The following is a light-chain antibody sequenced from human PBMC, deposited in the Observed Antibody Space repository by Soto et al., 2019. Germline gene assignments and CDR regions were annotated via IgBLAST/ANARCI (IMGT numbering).Light chain of an antibody. Sequence: DIQMTQSPSSLSASIGDRVTITCRASQTIRKSLNWYQQKAETAPKLLIFGASILQSGVPSRFSASGSGTEFTLTINSLQPEDFATDHCQQSYSTPWTFGQGTKVEI. V-gene: IGKV1-39*01. CDR1: QTIRKS. CDR2: GAS. J-gene: IGKJ1*01. CDR3: QQSYSTPWT.